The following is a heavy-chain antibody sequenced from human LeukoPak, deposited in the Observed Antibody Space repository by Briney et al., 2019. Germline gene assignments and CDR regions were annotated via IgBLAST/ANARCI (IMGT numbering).Heavy chain of an antibody. D-gene: IGHD6-19*01. J-gene: IGHJ3*02. Sequence: GGSLRLSCATSGYTFSNFGMNWVRQAPGKGLKWVAFISYDGKDKYYSDSVKGRITISRDNSKSTLYVQMDSLRTEDTAVYYCAKARGSGFQRGDAFDMWGQGTRVTVSS. V-gene: IGHV3-30*02. CDR3: AKARGSGFQRGDAFDM. CDR2: ISYDGKDK. CDR1: GYTFSNFG.